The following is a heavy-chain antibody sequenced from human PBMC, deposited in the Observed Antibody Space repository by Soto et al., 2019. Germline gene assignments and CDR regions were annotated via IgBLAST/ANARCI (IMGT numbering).Heavy chain of an antibody. V-gene: IGHV3-23*01. Sequence: GGSLRLSCAASGFTFGSYAMTWVRQAPGKGLEWVSAISGGGDSTYYADSVQGRFTISRDNSRTTLYLQMNSLRAEDTAIYYCAKVGVRYCSGGSCYFHYWGQGTLVTVSS. J-gene: IGHJ4*02. CDR1: GFTFGSYA. D-gene: IGHD2-15*01. CDR3: AKVGVRYCSGGSCYFHY. CDR2: ISGGGDST.